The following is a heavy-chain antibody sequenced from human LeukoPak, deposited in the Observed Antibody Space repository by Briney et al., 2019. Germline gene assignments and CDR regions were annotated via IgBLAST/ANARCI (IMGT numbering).Heavy chain of an antibody. V-gene: IGHV3-53*01. D-gene: IGHD3-22*01. CDR1: GFTASNNY. J-gene: IGHJ4*02. CDR3: AKVLRYYDSSGYPDY. CDR2: IYSGGST. Sequence: GGSLRLSCAASGFTASNNYMSWVRQAPGKGLEWVSVIYSGGSTDYADSVKGRFTISRDNSKNTLYLQMNSLRAEDTAVYYCAKVLRYYDSSGYPDYWGQGTLVTVSS.